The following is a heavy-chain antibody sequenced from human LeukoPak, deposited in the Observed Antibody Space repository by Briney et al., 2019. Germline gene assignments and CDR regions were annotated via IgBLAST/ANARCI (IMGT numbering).Heavy chain of an antibody. CDR1: GFTFGTYA. J-gene: IGHJ4*02. CDR3: AKASYDRSGYYYYYFAY. Sequence: GGSLRLSCAASGFTFGTYAMSWVRQAPGKGLEWISYISDSGISIYHADSVKGRFTISRDNSKNSLYLQMNSLRAEDTALYYCAKASYDRSGYYYYYFAYWGQGTQVTVSS. V-gene: IGHV3-23*01. D-gene: IGHD3-22*01. CDR2: ISDSGISI.